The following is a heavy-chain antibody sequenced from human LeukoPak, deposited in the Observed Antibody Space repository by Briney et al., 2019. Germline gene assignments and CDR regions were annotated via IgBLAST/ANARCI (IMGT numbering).Heavy chain of an antibody. CDR1: GGSFSGYY. CDR3: AGDSPLDSGSYYALSY. CDR2: INHSGST. J-gene: IGHJ4*02. V-gene: IGHV4-34*01. Sequence: PSETLSLTCAVYGGSFSGYYWSWIRQPPGKGLEWIGEINHSGSTNYNPSLKSRVTISVDTSKNQFSLKLSSVTAADTAVYYCAGDSPLDSGSYYALSYWGQGTLVTVSS. D-gene: IGHD1-26*01.